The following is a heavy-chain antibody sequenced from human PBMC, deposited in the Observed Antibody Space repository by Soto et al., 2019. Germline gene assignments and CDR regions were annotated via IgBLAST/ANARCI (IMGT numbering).Heavy chain of an antibody. V-gene: IGHV3-74*01. CDR3: ARGGAMGVDY. Sequence: PGESLKISCTASGFTFNNTWMHWVRQAPGKGLVWLSRIDGAAATTNYADSAKGRFTISIDNAMDIVFLHLNGLTDEDTAVYYCARGGAMGVDYWGQRTLVTVSS. D-gene: IGHD1-26*01. J-gene: IGHJ4*02. CDR2: IDGAAATT. CDR1: GFTFNNTW.